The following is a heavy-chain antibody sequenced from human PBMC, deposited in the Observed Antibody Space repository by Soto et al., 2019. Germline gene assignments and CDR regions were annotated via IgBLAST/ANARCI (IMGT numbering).Heavy chain of an antibody. Sequence: EVQLVESGGGLVQPGGSLRLSCAASGFSFSASPMNWVRQAPGKGLEWLSYISGSSNTIHYADSVEGRFTISRDNAGNSLYLQMNSLRDEDTAVYYCARTRPTYDAWSGYYPHYVHSWGQGTLVTVSS. V-gene: IGHV3-48*02. D-gene: IGHD3-3*01. CDR1: GFSFSASP. J-gene: IGHJ4*02. CDR3: ARTRPTYDAWSGYYPHYVHS. CDR2: ISGSSNTI.